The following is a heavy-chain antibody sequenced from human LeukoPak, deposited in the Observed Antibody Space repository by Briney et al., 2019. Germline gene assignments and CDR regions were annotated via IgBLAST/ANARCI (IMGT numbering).Heavy chain of an antibody. J-gene: IGHJ4*02. CDR3: ARDFTGGEYFDS. CDR1: GFTFSSFK. CDR2: ISTSSTYI. V-gene: IGHV3-21*06. D-gene: IGHD3-16*01. Sequence: GGSLRLSCAASGFTFSSFKMTWVRQAPGKGLEWVASISTSSTYIYYGDSLKGRFTVSRDNAKILLFLHMSSLRPDDTAVYYCARDFTGGEYFDSWGQGALASVSS.